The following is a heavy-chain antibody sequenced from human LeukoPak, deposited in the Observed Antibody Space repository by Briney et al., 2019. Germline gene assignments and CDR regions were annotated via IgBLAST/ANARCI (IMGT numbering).Heavy chain of an antibody. J-gene: IGHJ4*02. D-gene: IGHD3-3*01. CDR2: IYYSGST. Sequence: SETLSLTCTVSGGSISSSSYYWGWIRQPPGKGLEWIGSIYYSGSTYYNPSLKSRVTISVDTSKNQFSLKLSSVTAADTAVYYCARQDCDFWSGFWLRYYFDYWGQGTLVTVSS. CDR3: ARQDCDFWSGFWLRYYFDY. V-gene: IGHV4-39*01. CDR1: GGSISSSSYY.